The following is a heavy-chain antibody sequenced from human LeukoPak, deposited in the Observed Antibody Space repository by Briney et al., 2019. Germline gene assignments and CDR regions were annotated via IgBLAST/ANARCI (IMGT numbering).Heavy chain of an antibody. V-gene: IGHV3-23*01. Sequence: PGGSLRLSCAASGFTFSSYAMSWVRQAPGKGLEWVSAISGSGGSTYYADSVKGRFTISRDNSKNTLYLQMNSLRAEDTAVYYCARDSGSGWYHGYWGQGTLVTVSS. CDR3: ARDSGSGWYHGY. D-gene: IGHD6-19*01. CDR2: ISGSGGST. CDR1: GFTFSSYA. J-gene: IGHJ4*02.